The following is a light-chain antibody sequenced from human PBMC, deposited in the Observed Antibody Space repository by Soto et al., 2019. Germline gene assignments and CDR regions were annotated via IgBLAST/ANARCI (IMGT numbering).Light chain of an antibody. J-gene: IGLJ3*02. Sequence: QSVLTQSSSASASLGSSVKLTCTLSSGHSSYIIAWHQQQSGKAPRYLMNLEGSGSYNKGSGVPDRFSGSSSGADRYLTISNLQFEDEADYYCETWDSNTRVFGGGTKVTVL. CDR2: LEGSGSY. V-gene: IGLV4-60*02. CDR3: ETWDSNTRV. CDR1: SGHSSYI.